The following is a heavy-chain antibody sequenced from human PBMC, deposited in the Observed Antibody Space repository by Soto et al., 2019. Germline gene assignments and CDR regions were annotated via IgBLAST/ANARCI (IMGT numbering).Heavy chain of an antibody. Sequence: ELQLVASGGGLVQPGGSLRLSWAASGFTVSNNYVRWVRQAPGKGLELVSLIFSNGDTRYADFVKGRFTISRDSSRNTISLQMNNLRVEDTAVYYCARDGTYNWIGGQGINVTVSS. J-gene: IGHJ4*02. CDR3: ARDGTYNWI. CDR1: GFTVSNNY. CDR2: IFSNGDT. V-gene: IGHV3-66*01. D-gene: IGHD1-1*01.